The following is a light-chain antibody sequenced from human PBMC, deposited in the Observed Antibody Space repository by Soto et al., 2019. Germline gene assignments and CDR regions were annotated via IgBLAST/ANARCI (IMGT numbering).Light chain of an antibody. CDR3: MQGTHGPHT. CDR1: QSLVHNNGNTY. V-gene: IGKV2-30*02. Sequence: DVVMTQSPLSLPVTLGQPASISCRSSQSLVHNNGNTYLAWCQQRPGQSPRRLIYQVSNRDSGVPDRFSGSGSGTDFTLKISRVEAEDFGVYHCMQGTHGPHTFGQGTKLEIK. J-gene: IGKJ2*01. CDR2: QVS.